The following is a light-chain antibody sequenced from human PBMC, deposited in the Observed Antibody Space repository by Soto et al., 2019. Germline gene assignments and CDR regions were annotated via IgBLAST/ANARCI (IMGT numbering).Light chain of an antibody. J-gene: IGKJ2*01. CDR2: GAS. Sequence: EKVMTQSPATLSVSPGERATLYCRASQTVSTNVAWYQQKPGQAPRLLIYGASTRATGIPARFSGSGSGTEFTLTISSLQSEDFAVYYCQQYNNWPMYTFGQGTKLEIK. CDR1: QTVSTN. V-gene: IGKV3-15*01. CDR3: QQYNNWPMYT.